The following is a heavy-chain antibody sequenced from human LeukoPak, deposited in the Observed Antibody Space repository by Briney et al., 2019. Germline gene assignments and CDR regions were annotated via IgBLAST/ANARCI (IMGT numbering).Heavy chain of an antibody. Sequence: GRSLRLSCAASGFTFSKYWMLWVRQAPGKGLESVSRINTDGTVTTYADSVKGRFTVSRDNADNTMFLQMNSVRDEDTAVYYCATKQWLAPPPDSWGQGTPVTVSS. CDR2: INTDGTVT. CDR1: GFTFSKYW. J-gene: IGHJ4*02. D-gene: IGHD6-19*01. V-gene: IGHV3-74*01. CDR3: ATKQWLAPPPDS.